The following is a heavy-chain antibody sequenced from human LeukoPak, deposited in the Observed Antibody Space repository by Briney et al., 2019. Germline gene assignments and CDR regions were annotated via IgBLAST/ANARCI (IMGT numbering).Heavy chain of an antibody. CDR1: GFTFSSYW. CDR2: INGAGSSI. CDR3: ARGGDYKNDY. V-gene: IGHV3-74*01. J-gene: IGHJ4*02. Sequence: GGSLRLSCAASGFTFSSYWMHWVRQTPGKGLVWVSRINGAGSSISYADSVKGRVTISRDNAKNTLYLQMNNPRAEDTAVYYCARGGDYKNDYWGQGTLVTVSS. D-gene: IGHD4-17*01.